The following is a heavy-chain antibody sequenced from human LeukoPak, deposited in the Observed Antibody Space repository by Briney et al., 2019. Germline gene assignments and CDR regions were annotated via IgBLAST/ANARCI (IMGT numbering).Heavy chain of an antibody. V-gene: IGHV4-34*01. CDR2: INHSGST. CDR3: ARQLASYYYYYMDV. Sequence: SETLSLTCAVYGGSFSGYYWSWIRQPPGKGLEWIGEINHSGSTNYNPSLKSRVTISVDTSKNQFSLKLSSVTAADTAVYYCARQLASYYYYYMDVWGKGTTVTVS. J-gene: IGHJ6*03. D-gene: IGHD6-6*01. CDR1: GGSFSGYY.